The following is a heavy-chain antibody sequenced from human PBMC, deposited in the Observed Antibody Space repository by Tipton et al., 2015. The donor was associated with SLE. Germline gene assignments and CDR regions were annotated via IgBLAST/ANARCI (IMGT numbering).Heavy chain of an antibody. CDR2: IYDRGNT. V-gene: IGHV4-59*01. D-gene: IGHD2-2*01. J-gene: IGHJ4*02. CDR1: DSSISIYY. CDR3: ARARYCSSPICYGSHFEY. Sequence: TLSLTCTVSDSSISIYYWSWIRQSPGRGLEWIGSIYDRGNTKYNPSLKSRVTISLDTSKKQFSLKLNSVTAADTAVYYCARARYCSSPICYGSHFEYGGQGTLVTVSS.